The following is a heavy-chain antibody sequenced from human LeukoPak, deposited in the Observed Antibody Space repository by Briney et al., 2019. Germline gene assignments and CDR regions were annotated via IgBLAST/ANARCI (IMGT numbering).Heavy chain of an antibody. J-gene: IGHJ4*02. V-gene: IGHV3-74*01. D-gene: IGHD1-26*01. CDR2: IESDGSGT. Sequence: PGGSLRLSCAASAFTFSNSWMHWVRQTPGKGLVWVSRIESDGSGTNYADSVKGRFTISRDNAKNTLYLQMSSLRVDDTAVYYCVEGAYFRVQGILVTVSS. CDR1: AFTFSNSW. CDR3: VEGAYF.